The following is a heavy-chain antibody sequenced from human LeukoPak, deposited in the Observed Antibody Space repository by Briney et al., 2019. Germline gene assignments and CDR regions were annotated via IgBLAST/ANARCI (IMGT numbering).Heavy chain of an antibody. V-gene: IGHV4-30-4*01. CDR2: INHSGST. J-gene: IGHJ4*02. Sequence: KPSQTLSLTCTVSGGSISSGDYYWSWIRQPPGKGLEWIGEINHSGSTNYNPSLKSRVTISVDKSKNQFSLKLSSVTAADTAVYYCARVGGPYYDFWSGYGDWGQGTLVTVSS. CDR3: ARVGGPYYDFWSGYGD. CDR1: GGSISSGDYY. D-gene: IGHD3-3*01.